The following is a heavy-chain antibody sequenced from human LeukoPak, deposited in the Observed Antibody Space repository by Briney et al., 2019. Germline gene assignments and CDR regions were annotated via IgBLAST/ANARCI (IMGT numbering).Heavy chain of an antibody. Sequence: PGGSLRLSCVASGFTFSSYNMNWVRQAPGKGLEWVSSISSSSSYIYYADSVKGRFTISRDNAKNSLYLQMNSLRAEDTAVYYCASDYYGSGSYYRDYWGQGTLVTVSS. J-gene: IGHJ4*02. CDR1: GFTFSSYN. V-gene: IGHV3-21*01. CDR3: ASDYYGSGSYYRDY. D-gene: IGHD3-10*01. CDR2: ISSSSSYI.